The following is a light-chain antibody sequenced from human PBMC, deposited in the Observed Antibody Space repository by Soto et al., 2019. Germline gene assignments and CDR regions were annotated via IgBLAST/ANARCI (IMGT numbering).Light chain of an antibody. V-gene: IGLV2-14*01. CDR3: SSYTSSSTRV. CDR1: SSDVGGYNY. CDR2: EVS. Sequence: QSVLTQPASVSGSPGQSITISCTGTSSDVGGYNYVSWNQQQSGKAPKLMIHEVSNRPSGVSDRFSGSKSGNTASLTISGLQAEDEADYYCSSYTSSSTRVFGTWTKVT. J-gene: IGLJ1*01.